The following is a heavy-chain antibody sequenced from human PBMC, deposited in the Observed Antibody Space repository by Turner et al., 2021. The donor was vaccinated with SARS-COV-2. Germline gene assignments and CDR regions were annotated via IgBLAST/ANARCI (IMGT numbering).Heavy chain of an antibody. CDR2: IIPMYDTT. CDR1: GGTFSSYS. CDR3: ASMDYGGDAGHAFDI. Sequence: QVQLVQSGAEVKTPGSSVKVSCKDSGGTFSSYSINWVRQAPGQGIEWMGGIIPMYDTTTYAQRFRGRVTITADESTGTAYMELTRLISGDTAIYFCASMDYGGDAGHAFDIWAQGTWVTVSS. D-gene: IGHD4-17*01. J-gene: IGHJ3*02. V-gene: IGHV1-69*01.